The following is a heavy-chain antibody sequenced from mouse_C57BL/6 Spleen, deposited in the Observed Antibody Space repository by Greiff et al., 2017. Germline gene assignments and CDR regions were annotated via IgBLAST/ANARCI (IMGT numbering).Heavy chain of an antibody. CDR1: GFTFSDYG. CDR3: ASPAQDAY. V-gene: IGHV5-17*01. CDR2: ISSGSSTI. Sequence: EVQRVESGGGLVKPGGSLKLSCAASGFTFSDYGMHWVRQAPEKGLEWVAYISSGSSTIYYADTVKGRFTISRDNAKTTLFLQMTSLRSEETAMYYCASPAQDAYWGQGTLVTVSA. J-gene: IGHJ3*01. D-gene: IGHD3-2*02.